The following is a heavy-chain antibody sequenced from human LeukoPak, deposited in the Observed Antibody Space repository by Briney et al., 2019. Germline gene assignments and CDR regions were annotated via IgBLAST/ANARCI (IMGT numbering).Heavy chain of an antibody. CDR1: GFTFSSYS. J-gene: IGHJ4*02. CDR3: AILRLTSYYGSGSQAFDY. D-gene: IGHD3-10*01. CDR2: ISSSSSYI. V-gene: IGHV3-21*01. Sequence: GGSLRLSCAASGFTFSSYSMNWVRQAPGKGLEWVSSISSSSSYIYYADSVKGRFTISRDNAKNSLYLQMDSLRAEDTAVYYCAILRLTSYYGSGSQAFDYWGQGTLVTVSS.